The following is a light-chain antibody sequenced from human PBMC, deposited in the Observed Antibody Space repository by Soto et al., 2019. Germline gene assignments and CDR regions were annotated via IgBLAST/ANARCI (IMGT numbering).Light chain of an antibody. J-gene: IGKJ4*01. CDR2: RAS. Sequence: DIVMTQSPASLAVSLGERATINCKSSQSLLNSANDKTHLAWYQQTPGQPPKLLIWRASTRDSGVPDRFSGSGSGTDFTLTINSLQAEDVATYYCQQYFSAHLTFGGATKVEI. CDR1: QSLLNSANDKTH. V-gene: IGKV4-1*01. CDR3: QQYFSAHLT.